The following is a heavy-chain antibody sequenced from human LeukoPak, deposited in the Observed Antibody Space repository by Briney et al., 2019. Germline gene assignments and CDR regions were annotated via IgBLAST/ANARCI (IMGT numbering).Heavy chain of an antibody. V-gene: IGHV1-69*13. CDR2: IIPIFGTA. J-gene: IGHJ4*02. D-gene: IGHD6-19*01. Sequence: RASVKVSCKASGGTFSSYAISWVRQAPGQGLEWMGGIIPIFGTANYAQKFQGRVTITADESTSTAYMELSSLRSEDMAVYYCARESRGIAVAGIQNFDYWGQGTLVTVSS. CDR3: ARESRGIAVAGIQNFDY. CDR1: GGTFSSYA.